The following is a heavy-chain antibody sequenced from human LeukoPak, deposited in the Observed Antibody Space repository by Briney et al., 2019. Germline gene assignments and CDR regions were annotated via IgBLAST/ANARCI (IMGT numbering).Heavy chain of an antibody. CDR1: GLTFSRYW. CDR2: IKYDGSET. D-gene: IGHD3-10*02. V-gene: IGHV3-7*04. CDR3: ARDPMLSDY. J-gene: IGHJ4*02. Sequence: PGGSLRLSCAASGLTFSRYWMARGRQAPGKGLEWVATIKYDGSETYYVDSVRGRFSISRDNAKNSLYLQMDSLRAEDTAVYYCARDPMLSDYWGQGTLVTVSS.